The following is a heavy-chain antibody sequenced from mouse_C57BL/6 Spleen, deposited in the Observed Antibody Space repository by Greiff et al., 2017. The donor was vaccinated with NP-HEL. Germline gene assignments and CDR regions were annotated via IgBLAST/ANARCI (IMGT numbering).Heavy chain of an antibody. J-gene: IGHJ4*01. V-gene: IGHV5-4*01. CDR3: ARDYYGSSPWDY. D-gene: IGHD1-1*01. CDR2: ISDGGSYT. Sequence: EVQRVESGGGLVKPGGSLKLSCAASGFTFSSYAMSWVRQTPEKRLEWVATISDGGSYTYYPDNVKGRFTISRDNAKNNLYLQMSHLKSEDTAMYYCARDYYGSSPWDYWGQGTSVTVSS. CDR1: GFTFSSYA.